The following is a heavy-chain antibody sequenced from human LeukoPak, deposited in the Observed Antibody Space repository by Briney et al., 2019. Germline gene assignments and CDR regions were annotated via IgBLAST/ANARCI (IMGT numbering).Heavy chain of an antibody. CDR2: ISSSSSYI. V-gene: IGHV3-21*01. D-gene: IGHD3-22*01. CDR1: GFTFSSYS. CDR3: ARGGDYYDSSGYRLDAFDI. J-gene: IGHJ3*02. Sequence: GGSLRLSCAASGFTFSSYSMNWVRQAPGKGLEWVSSISSSSSYIYYADSVKGRFTISRDNAKNSLYLQMNSLRAEDTAVYYCARGGDYYDSSGYRLDAFDIWGQGTMVTVSS.